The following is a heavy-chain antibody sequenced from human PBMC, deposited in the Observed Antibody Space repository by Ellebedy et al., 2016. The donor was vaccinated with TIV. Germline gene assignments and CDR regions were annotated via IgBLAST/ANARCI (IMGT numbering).Heavy chain of an antibody. CDR3: SKDACGGKCHGMDV. V-gene: IGHV6-1*01. CDR1: GDSVSTNSVA. J-gene: IGHJ6*02. Sequence: SQTLSLTCAISGDSVSTNSVAWNWIRQSPSRGLEWLGRTYYQSKWFNAYAVSVKSRITINPDTSKNQFPLQLNSVTSEDTAVYYCSKDACGGKCHGMDVWGQGTTVTVSS. CDR2: TYYQSKWFN. D-gene: IGHD2-21*01.